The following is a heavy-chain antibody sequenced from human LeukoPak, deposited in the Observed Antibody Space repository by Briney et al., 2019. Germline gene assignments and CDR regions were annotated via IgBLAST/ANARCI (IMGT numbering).Heavy chain of an antibody. V-gene: IGHV4-59*08. CDR3: ATASSSWYYFDY. J-gene: IGHJ4*02. Sequence: PSGTLSLTCTVSGGSITNYYWIWIRQPPGKGLEWIGYISYSGSTNYSPSLKSRVTISVDTSKNQVSLKLSSVTAADTAVYYCATASSSWYYFDYWGQGTLVTVSS. CDR1: GGSITNYY. D-gene: IGHD6-13*01. CDR2: ISYSGST.